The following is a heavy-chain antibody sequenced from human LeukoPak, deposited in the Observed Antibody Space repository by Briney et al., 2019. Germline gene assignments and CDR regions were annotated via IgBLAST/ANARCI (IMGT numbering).Heavy chain of an antibody. J-gene: IGHJ4*02. CDR3: AYGYNYGYDY. V-gene: IGHV4-34*01. D-gene: IGHD5-18*01. Sequence: SETLSLTCAVNGGSFSGYYWSWIRQPPGKGLEWIGEINRSGSTNYNPSLESRVTISVDTSKNQFSLKLSSVTAADTAVYYCAYGYNYGYDYWGQGTLVTVSS. CDR1: GGSFSGYY. CDR2: INRSGST.